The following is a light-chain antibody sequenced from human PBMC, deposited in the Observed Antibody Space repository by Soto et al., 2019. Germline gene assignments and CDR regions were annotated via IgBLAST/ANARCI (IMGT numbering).Light chain of an antibody. J-gene: IGKJ5*01. CDR2: AAS. CDR1: QNIKRY. Sequence: DIQMTQSPSSLSASVGDRVTITCRTSQNIKRYLNWYQQEPGKAPKLLIYAASILQSGVPSRFSGSGSGTDFTLTISSLQPEDFATYYCQQSYSTPITFGQGTRLEIK. V-gene: IGKV1-39*01. CDR3: QQSYSTPIT.